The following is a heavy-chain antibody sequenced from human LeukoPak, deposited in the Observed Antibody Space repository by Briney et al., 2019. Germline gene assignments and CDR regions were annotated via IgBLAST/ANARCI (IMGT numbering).Heavy chain of an antibody. Sequence: PGGSLRLSCAASRFTLNDHYMDWVRQAPGKGLEWVGRIKNKRGSYTADYAASVKGRFTISRDDSQNSLYLQMNSLKTEDTAVYYCGRDTATALDYWGQGTLVTVSS. CDR2: IKNKRGSYTA. CDR1: RFTLNDHY. D-gene: IGHD2-21*02. J-gene: IGHJ4*02. CDR3: GRDTATALDY. V-gene: IGHV3-72*01.